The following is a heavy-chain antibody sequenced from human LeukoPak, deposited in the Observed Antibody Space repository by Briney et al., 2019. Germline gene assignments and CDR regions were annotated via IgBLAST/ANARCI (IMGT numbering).Heavy chain of an antibody. CDR1: GGSIDSVGSY. CDR3: ARLKTIFGVVIIHRAFDI. CDR2: ISYSGNT. Sequence: PSQTLSLTCTVSGGSIDSVGSYWGWIRQHPGKGLEWIAYISYSGNTYYNPSLKSRVTISVDTSENQFSLKLSSVTAADTAVYFCARLKTIFGVVIIHRAFDIWGQGTMVTVSS. V-gene: IGHV4-31*03. D-gene: IGHD3-3*01. J-gene: IGHJ3*02.